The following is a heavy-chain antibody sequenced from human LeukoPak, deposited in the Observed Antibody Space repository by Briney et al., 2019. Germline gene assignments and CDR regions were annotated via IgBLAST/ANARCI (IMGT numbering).Heavy chain of an antibody. Sequence: SETLSLTCTVSGGSITSHCWNWIRQPPGKGLECIGYKYYNGRTNYNPSLKSRVTISVDTSKNQFSLKLSSVTAADTAVYYCARGGSGYDSFYYYGMDVWGQGTTVTVSS. J-gene: IGHJ6*02. D-gene: IGHD5-12*01. V-gene: IGHV4-59*11. CDR2: KYYNGRT. CDR3: ARGGSGYDSFYYYGMDV. CDR1: GGSITSHC.